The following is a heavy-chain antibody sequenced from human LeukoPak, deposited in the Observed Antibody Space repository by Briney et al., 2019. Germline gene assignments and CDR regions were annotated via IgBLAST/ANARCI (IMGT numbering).Heavy chain of an antibody. CDR1: GFTFSSFE. CDR2: ISNSGGTI. D-gene: IGHD2-8*02. J-gene: IGHJ4*02. V-gene: IGHV3-48*03. Sequence: GGSLRLSCAASGFTFSSFEMNWVRQAPVKGLEWISYISNSGGTIYYPDSVKGRFTISRDDAKNSLYLQMNSLRAEDTAVYYCARSWSRKAPFDYWGQGTLVTASS. CDR3: ARSWSRKAPFDY.